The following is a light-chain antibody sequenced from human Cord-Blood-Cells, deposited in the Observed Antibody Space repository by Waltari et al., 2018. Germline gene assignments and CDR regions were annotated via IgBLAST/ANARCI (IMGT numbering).Light chain of an antibody. Sequence: QSALTQPASVSGSPGQSITISCTGTSSDVGSYNLVSWYQQHPGKAPQLMIYEGSKRPSGVSIRFACSKSGNTASLTISGLQAEDEANYYCCSYAGSSTWVFGGGTKLTVL. CDR3: CSYAGSSTWV. V-gene: IGLV2-23*01. CDR1: SSDVGSYNL. CDR2: EGS. J-gene: IGLJ3*02.